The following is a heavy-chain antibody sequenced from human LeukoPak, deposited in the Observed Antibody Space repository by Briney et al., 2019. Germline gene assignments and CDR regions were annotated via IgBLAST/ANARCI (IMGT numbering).Heavy chain of an antibody. CDR1: GFTFSSYA. CDR3: ANVVGGY. CDR2: ISGSGGST. V-gene: IGHV3-23*01. Sequence: GGSLRLSCAASGFTFSSYAMSWVRQAPGKGLEWVSAISGSGGSTYYADSVKGRFTISRDNSRDTLYLEMHSLRAEDTAVYHCANVVGGYWGQGTLVTVSS. D-gene: IGHD2-21*01. J-gene: IGHJ4*02.